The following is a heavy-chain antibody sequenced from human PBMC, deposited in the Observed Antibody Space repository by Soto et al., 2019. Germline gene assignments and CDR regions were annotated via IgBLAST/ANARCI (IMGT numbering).Heavy chain of an antibody. D-gene: IGHD6-13*01. CDR1: GYTLTELS. J-gene: IGHJ4*02. CDR3: ATNSGPYSSSWYFLGY. V-gene: IGHV1-24*01. CDR2: FDPEDGET. Sequence: ASVKVSCKVSGYTLTELSMHWVRQAPGKGLEWMGGFDPEDGETIYAQEFQGRVTMTEDTSTDTAYMELSSLRSEDTAVYYCATNSGPYSSSWYFLGYWGQGTLVTVSS.